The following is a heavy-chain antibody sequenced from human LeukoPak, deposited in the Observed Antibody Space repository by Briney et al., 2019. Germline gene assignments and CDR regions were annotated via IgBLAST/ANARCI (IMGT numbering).Heavy chain of an antibody. Sequence: GASVKVSCKASVYTCTSYDINWVRQATGQGLEWMGWMNPNSGNTGYAQKFQGRVTMTRNTSISTAYMELSSLRSEDTAVYYCARGRYSYGKHYYYYGMDVWGQGTTVTVSS. CDR2: MNPNSGNT. J-gene: IGHJ6*02. V-gene: IGHV1-8*01. CDR3: ARGRYSYGKHYYYYGMDV. D-gene: IGHD5-18*01. CDR1: VYTCTSYD.